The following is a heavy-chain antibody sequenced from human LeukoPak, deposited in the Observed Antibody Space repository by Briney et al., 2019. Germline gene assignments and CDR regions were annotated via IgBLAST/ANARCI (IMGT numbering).Heavy chain of an antibody. D-gene: IGHD4-23*01. CDR1: GFTFSTYA. V-gene: IGHV3-23*01. J-gene: IGHJ4*02. Sequence: GGSLRLSCAAPGFTFSTYAMTWVRQAPGKGLEWVSGISTSGDRTYYADSVTGRFTISRDNSKNTLYLQMNSLRAEDTAEYYCARSAVGTSCCTAVDYWGQGTLVTVSS. CDR3: ARSAVGTSCCTAVDY. CDR2: ISTSGDRT.